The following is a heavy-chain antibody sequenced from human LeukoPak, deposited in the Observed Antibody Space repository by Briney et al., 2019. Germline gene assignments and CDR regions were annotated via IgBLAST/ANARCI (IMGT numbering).Heavy chain of an antibody. CDR3: ARQEGVSYFSSGSYFDS. J-gene: IGHJ4*02. D-gene: IGHD3-10*01. CDR1: GGSIRSNSYY. Sequence: SETLSLTCSISGGSIRSNSYYWGWIRQPPGKGLEWIASIYYSGSTYYSPSLKSRVTISVDSSKNQFSLKLSSVTAADTAVYHCARQEGVSYFSSGSYFDSWGQGALVTVSS. CDR2: IYYSGST. V-gene: IGHV4-39*01.